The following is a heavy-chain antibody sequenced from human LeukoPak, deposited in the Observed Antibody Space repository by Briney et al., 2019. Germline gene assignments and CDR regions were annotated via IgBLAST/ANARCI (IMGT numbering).Heavy chain of an antibody. J-gene: IGHJ4*02. CDR3: AREVWFGELSERTLDY. Sequence: ASVKVSCKASGYTFTSYGISWVRQAPGQGLEWMGWISAYSGNTNYAQKLQGRVTMTTDTPTSTAYMELRSLRSDDTAVYYCAREVWFGELSERTLDYWGQGTLVSVSS. CDR2: ISAYSGNT. D-gene: IGHD3-10*01. CDR1: GYTFTSYG. V-gene: IGHV1-18*01.